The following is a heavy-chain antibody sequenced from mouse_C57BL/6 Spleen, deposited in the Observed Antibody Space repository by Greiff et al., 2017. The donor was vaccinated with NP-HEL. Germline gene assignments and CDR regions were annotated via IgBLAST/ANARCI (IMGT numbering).Heavy chain of an antibody. CDR3: ARSPDGYYDY. CDR2: IHPNSGST. D-gene: IGHD2-3*01. V-gene: IGHV1-64*01. Sequence: QVQLQQPGAELVKPGASVKLSCKASGYTFTSYWMHWVKQRPGQGLEWIGMIHPNSGSTNYNEKFKSKATLTVDKSSSTAYMQLISLTSEDSAVYYCARSPDGYYDYWGQGTTLTVSS. CDR1: GYTFTSYW. J-gene: IGHJ2*01.